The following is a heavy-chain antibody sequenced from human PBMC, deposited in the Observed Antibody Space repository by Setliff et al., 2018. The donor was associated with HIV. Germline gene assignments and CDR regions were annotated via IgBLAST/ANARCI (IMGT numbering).Heavy chain of an antibody. Sequence: GALRLSCAASGFTVSSNYMSWVRQAPGKGLEWVSVIYSGGSTYYADSVKGRFTISRDNSKNTLYLQMDSLRAEDTAVYYCARAGPNYYGSGSYDAFDIWGQGTMVTVSS. CDR2: IYSGGST. V-gene: IGHV3-66*01. J-gene: IGHJ3*02. D-gene: IGHD3-10*01. CDR1: GFTVSSNY. CDR3: ARAGPNYYGSGSYDAFDI.